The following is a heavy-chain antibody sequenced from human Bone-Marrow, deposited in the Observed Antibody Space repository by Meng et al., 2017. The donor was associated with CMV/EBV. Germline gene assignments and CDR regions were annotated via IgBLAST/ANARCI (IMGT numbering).Heavy chain of an antibody. D-gene: IGHD1-1*01. V-gene: IGHV1-18*01. CDR3: ARDLSALSRQRLDY. CDR2: ISAYNANT. CDR1: GYTFTSYG. J-gene: IGHJ4*02. Sequence: ASVKVSCKASGYTFTSYGISWVRQAPGQGLEWMGWISAYNANTNYAQKLQGRVTMTTDTSTSTAYMDLRSLRSDDTAVYYCARDLSALSRQRLDYWGPGTLVTVSS.